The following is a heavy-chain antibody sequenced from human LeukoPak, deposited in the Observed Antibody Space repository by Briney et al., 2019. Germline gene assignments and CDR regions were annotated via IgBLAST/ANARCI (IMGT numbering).Heavy chain of an antibody. V-gene: IGHV4-4*07. CDR2: IYTSGST. CDR1: GGSISSYY. J-gene: IGHJ4*02. Sequence: SETLYLTCTVSGGSISSYYWSWIRQPAGKGLEWIGRIYTSGSTNYNPSLKSRVTMSVDTSKNQFSLKLSSVTAADTAVYYCARDRMRYDSSGYYYYFDYWGQGTLVTVSS. D-gene: IGHD3-22*01. CDR3: ARDRMRYDSSGYYYYFDY.